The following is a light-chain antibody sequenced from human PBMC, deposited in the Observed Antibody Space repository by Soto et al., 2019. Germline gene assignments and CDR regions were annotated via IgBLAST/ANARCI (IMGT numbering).Light chain of an antibody. CDR2: EGG. Sequence: QSALAQPASVSGSPGQSITISCTGTGSGSYTLVSWYQQHPGKAPKLMICEGGKRPSGVSNRFSGSKSGNAASLTISGLQAEDEADYYCCSYAGISTFYVFGGGTKVTVL. CDR3: CSYAGISTFYV. CDR1: GSGSYTL. V-gene: IGLV2-23*01. J-gene: IGLJ1*01.